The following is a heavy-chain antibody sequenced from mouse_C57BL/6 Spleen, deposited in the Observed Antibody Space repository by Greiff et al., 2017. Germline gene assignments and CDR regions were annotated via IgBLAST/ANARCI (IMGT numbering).Heavy chain of an antibody. CDR2: IYPGDGDT. V-gene: IGHV1-80*01. D-gene: IGHD1-1*01. Sequence: QVQLQQSGAELVKPGASVKISCKASGYAFSSYWMNWVKQRPGKGLEWIGQIYPGDGDTNYNGKFKGKATLTADKSSSTAYMRLSSLTSEASAVYLCARGGVVANLYWYFDVWGTGTTVTVSS. CDR3: ARGGVVANLYWYFDV. CDR1: GYAFSSYW. J-gene: IGHJ1*03.